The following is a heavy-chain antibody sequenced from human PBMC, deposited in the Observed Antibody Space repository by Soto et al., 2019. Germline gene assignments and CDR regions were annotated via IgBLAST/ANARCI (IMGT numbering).Heavy chain of an antibody. V-gene: IGHV1-2*04. D-gene: IGHD1-1*01. CDR3: ARGLLLEPLGGYGMDV. CDR1: GYTFTGYY. J-gene: IGHJ6*02. CDR2: INPNSGGT. Sequence: ASVKVSCKASGYTFTGYYMHWVRQAPGQGLEWMGWINPNSGGTNYAQKFQGWVTMTRDTPISTAYMELSRLRSDDTAVYYCARGLLLEPLGGYGMDVWGQGTTVTVSS.